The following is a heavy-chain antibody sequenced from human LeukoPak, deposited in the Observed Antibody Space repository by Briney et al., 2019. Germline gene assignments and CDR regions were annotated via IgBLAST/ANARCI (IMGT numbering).Heavy chain of an antibody. CDR3: AKVGDYYDSSGFNAFDI. D-gene: IGHD3-22*01. V-gene: IGHV3-23*01. Sequence: GGSLRLSCAASGFTFSSYAMSWVRQAPGKGLEWVSTISGGGGSTYYADSVKGRFTISRDNSKNTLYLQMNSLRAEDTAVYYCAKVGDYYDSSGFNAFDIWGQGTMVTVSS. J-gene: IGHJ3*02. CDR1: GFTFSSYA. CDR2: ISGGGGST.